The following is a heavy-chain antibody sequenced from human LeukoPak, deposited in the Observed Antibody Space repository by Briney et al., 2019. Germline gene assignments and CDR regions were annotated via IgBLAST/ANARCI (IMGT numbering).Heavy chain of an antibody. Sequence: ASVKVSCKASGYTFNSHGISWVRQAPGQGLEWMGWISAYNGDTNYAQKFQGRVTLTTDRTTSTAYLELRNLRSDDTAVYYCARDPSNTSGWKTWFDPWGQGTLVTVSS. CDR2: ISAYNGDT. D-gene: IGHD6-19*01. V-gene: IGHV1-18*04. J-gene: IGHJ5*02. CDR3: ARDPSNTSGWKTWFDP. CDR1: GYTFNSHG.